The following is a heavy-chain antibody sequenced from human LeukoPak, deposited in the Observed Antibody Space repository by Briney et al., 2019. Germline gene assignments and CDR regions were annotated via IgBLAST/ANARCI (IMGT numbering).Heavy chain of an antibody. D-gene: IGHD6-19*01. Sequence: GGSLRLSCAASGVTLSTYAMSWARQAPGKGLEWVSGISSSGSGDNTYYADSVKGRFTISRDSSKNTLFLQMDSLRAEDTAVYYCAKDLDYRYSSGWSSWGQGTLVTVSS. CDR3: AKDLDYRYSSGWSS. CDR2: ISSSGSGDNT. J-gene: IGHJ5*02. CDR1: GVTLSTYA. V-gene: IGHV3-23*01.